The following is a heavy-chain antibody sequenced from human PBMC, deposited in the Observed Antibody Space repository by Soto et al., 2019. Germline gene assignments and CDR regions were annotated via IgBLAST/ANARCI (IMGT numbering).Heavy chain of an antibody. Sequence: GGSLRLACPASGFSFSTYPMVWVRQARGKRLEAVSSISGSGDKTYYKDSVKGRFTISRDNSKNTVDLQMNSLRPEDTAVYYCAKILSTVTTYYYGMDAWGQGTTVTVSS. CDR2: ISGSGDKT. D-gene: IGHD4-17*01. V-gene: IGHV3-23*01. CDR1: GFSFSTYP. CDR3: AKILSTVTTYYYGMDA. J-gene: IGHJ6*02.